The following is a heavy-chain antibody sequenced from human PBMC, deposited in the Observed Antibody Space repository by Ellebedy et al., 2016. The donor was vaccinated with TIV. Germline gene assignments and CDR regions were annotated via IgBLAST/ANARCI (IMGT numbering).Heavy chain of an antibody. J-gene: IGHJ4*02. V-gene: IGHV3-11*05. CDR2: ISSSSSYT. CDR3: ARDVGDY. CDR1: GFTFSDYY. Sequence: GESLKISCAASGFTFSDYYMSWIRQAPGKGLEWLSYISSSSSYTNYADSVRGRFTISRDNAKNSLYLQMNSLRTEDTAVYYCARDVGDYWGQGTLVTVSS.